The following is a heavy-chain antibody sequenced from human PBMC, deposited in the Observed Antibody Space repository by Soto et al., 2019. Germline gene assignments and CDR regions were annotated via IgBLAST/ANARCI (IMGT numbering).Heavy chain of an antibody. CDR3: ARQPYDSSGYYYGA. D-gene: IGHD3-22*01. V-gene: IGHV4-39*01. CDR2: MYYSGST. CDR1: GGSISSSSYY. Sequence: QLQLQESGPGLVKPSETLSLTCTVSGGSISSSSYYWGWIRQPPGKGLEWIGSMYYSGSTYYHPSLKSRVTVSVDTSKNHFSLKLSSVTAADTAMYYCARQPYDSSGYYYGAWGQGTLVTVSS. J-gene: IGHJ5*02.